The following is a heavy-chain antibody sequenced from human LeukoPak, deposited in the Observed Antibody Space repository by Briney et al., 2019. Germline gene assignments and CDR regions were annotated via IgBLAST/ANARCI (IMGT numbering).Heavy chain of an antibody. Sequence: GGSLRLSCAASGFTFNDYAMYWVRQAPGKGLEWVTLISYDGYDKSYADSVRGRFTISRDNSKNTLYLQMNSLRAEDTAVYYCARASIVAIGYFDYWGQGTLVTVSS. J-gene: IGHJ4*02. CDR2: ISYDGYDK. D-gene: IGHD5-12*01. V-gene: IGHV3-30-3*01. CDR3: ARASIVAIGYFDY. CDR1: GFTFNDYA.